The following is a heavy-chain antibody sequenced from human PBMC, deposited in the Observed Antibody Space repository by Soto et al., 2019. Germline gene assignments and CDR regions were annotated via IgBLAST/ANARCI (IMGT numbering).Heavy chain of an antibody. CDR1: GGSISSGGYS. CDR2: IFHSGST. V-gene: IGHV4-30-2*01. J-gene: IGHJ4*02. D-gene: IGHD3-22*01. Sequence: QLQLQESGSGLVKPSQTLSLTCAVSGGSISSGGYSWSWIRQPPGKGLEWIGYIFHSGSTYYNPSLKSRVTISVDRSKNQFSLKLSSVTAADTAVYYCARAGSGSPPYFDYWGQGTLVTVSS. CDR3: ARAGSGSPPYFDY.